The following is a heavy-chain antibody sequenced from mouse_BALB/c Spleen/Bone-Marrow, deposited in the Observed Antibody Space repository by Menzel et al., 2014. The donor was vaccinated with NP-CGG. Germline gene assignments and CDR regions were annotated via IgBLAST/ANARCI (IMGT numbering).Heavy chain of an antibody. Sequence: EVKLVESGPELVKPGASVKVSCKASGYAFTSYNMYWVKQSHGKSLEWIGYIDPYNGGTSYNQKFKGKATLTVDKSSSTAYMHLNSLTSEDSAVYYCARDGYFLAWFAYWGQGTLVTVSA. CDR2: IDPYNGGT. J-gene: IGHJ3*01. CDR3: ARDGYFLAWFAY. CDR1: GYAFTSYN. D-gene: IGHD2-3*01. V-gene: IGHV1S135*01.